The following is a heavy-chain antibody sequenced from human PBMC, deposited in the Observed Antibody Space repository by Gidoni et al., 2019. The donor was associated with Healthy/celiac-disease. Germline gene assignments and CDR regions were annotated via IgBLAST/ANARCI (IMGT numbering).Heavy chain of an antibody. Sequence: QLQLQESGPGLVTPSETLSLTCTVSGGSISSSSYYWRWIRQPPGKGLEWIGSIYYSGSTYYNPSLKSRVTISVDTSKNQFSLKLSSVTAADTAVYYCARGCPIARRNWFDPWGQGTLVTVSS. CDR2: IYYSGST. V-gene: IGHV4-39*01. CDR1: GGSISSSSYY. J-gene: IGHJ5*02. CDR3: ARGCPIARRNWFDP. D-gene: IGHD2-21*01.